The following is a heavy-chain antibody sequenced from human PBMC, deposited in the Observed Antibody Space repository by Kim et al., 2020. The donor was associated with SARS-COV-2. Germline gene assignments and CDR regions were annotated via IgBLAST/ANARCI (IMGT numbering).Heavy chain of an antibody. V-gene: IGHV4-34*01. J-gene: IGHJ4*02. CDR2: T. D-gene: IGHD6-6*01. Sequence: THNNPSLKSRLTISVDPSKNHFSLKLSSVTAADTAVYYCASEYSSSGRDYWGQGTLVTVSS. CDR3: ASEYSSSGRDY.